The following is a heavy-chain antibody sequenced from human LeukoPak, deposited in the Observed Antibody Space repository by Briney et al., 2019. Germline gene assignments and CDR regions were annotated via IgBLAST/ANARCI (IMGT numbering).Heavy chain of an antibody. CDR1: GGTFSSYA. Sequence: SVKVSCKASGGTFSSYAISWVRQAPGQGLEWMGRIIPIFGTANYAQKFQGRVTITADKSTSTAYMELSSLRSEDTAVYYCARTSMVRGVIMWAFDIWGQGTMVTVSS. J-gene: IGHJ3*02. V-gene: IGHV1-69*06. CDR3: ARTSMVRGVIMWAFDI. D-gene: IGHD3-10*01. CDR2: IIPIFGTA.